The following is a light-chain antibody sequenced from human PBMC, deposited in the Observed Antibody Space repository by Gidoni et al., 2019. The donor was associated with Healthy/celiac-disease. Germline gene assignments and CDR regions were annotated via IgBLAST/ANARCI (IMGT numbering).Light chain of an antibody. Sequence: EIVLTQSPGTLSLSPGERATLSCRPSQSVSSSYLAWYQQKPGQAPRLLIYCASSRATGIPDRFSGSGSGTDFTLTISRLEPEDFAVYYCQQYGSSPPWTFGQGTKVEIK. V-gene: IGKV3-20*01. CDR3: QQYGSSPPWT. J-gene: IGKJ1*01. CDR1: QSVSSSY. CDR2: CAS.